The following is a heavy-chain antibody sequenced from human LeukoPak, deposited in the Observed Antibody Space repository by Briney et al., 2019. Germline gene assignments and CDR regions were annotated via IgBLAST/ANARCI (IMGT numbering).Heavy chain of an antibody. CDR1: GYTFTSHY. CDR3: ARGGSTGIFDY. Sequence: ASVKVSCRASGYTFTSHYMHWVRQAPGQGLEWMGTINPSGGSTSYAQKFQGRVTMTRDTSTSTVYMEVSSLTSEDTAVYYCARGGSTGIFDYWGQGALSPSPQ. J-gene: IGHJ4*02. CDR2: INPSGGST. D-gene: IGHD3-10*01. V-gene: IGHV1-46*03.